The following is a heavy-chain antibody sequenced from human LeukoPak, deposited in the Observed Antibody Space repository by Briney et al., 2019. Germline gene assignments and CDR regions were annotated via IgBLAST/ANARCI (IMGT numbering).Heavy chain of an antibody. D-gene: IGHD3-10*02. CDR3: ARGYPGGTYVGY. V-gene: IGHV3-21*01. J-gene: IGHJ4*02. CDR1: GFTFSSYN. CDR2: ITSSSSYI. Sequence: GGSLRLSCAASGFTFSSYNMNWVRQAPGKGLEWVSSITSSSSYIYYADSVKGRFTISRDNAKDSLYLQINSLRAEDTAVYYCARGYPGGTYVGYWGQGTLVTVSS.